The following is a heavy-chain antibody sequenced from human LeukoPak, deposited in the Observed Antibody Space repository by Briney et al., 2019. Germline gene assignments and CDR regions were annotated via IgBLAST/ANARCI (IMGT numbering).Heavy chain of an antibody. J-gene: IGHJ6*03. D-gene: IGHD6-13*01. CDR2: INPSGGST. CDR1: GYTFTGYY. CDR3: AREGTAAAGNNYYYYMDV. V-gene: IGHV1-46*01. Sequence: ASVKVSCKASGYTFTGYYMHWVRQAPGQGLEWMEIINPSGGSTSYAQKFQGRVTMTRDMSTSTVYMELSSLRSEDTAVYYCAREGTAAAGNNYYYYMDVWGKGTTVTVSS.